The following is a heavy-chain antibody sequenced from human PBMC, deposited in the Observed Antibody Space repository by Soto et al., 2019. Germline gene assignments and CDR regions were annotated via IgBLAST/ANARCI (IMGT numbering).Heavy chain of an antibody. D-gene: IGHD4-17*01. J-gene: IGHJ5*02. CDR1: GYTLNEVA. CDR2: FDPDEAET. V-gene: IGHV1-24*01. Sequence: QVQLVQSGAEVKKPGASVKASCKVSGYTLNEVAMHWVRQAPGKGLEWLGGFDPDEAETIYAQHFQGRVTMTEDTSTDTVYMELSSLRSEDTALYFGTTYHGDYDFGHWGQGTLVTVSS. CDR3: TTYHGDYDFGH.